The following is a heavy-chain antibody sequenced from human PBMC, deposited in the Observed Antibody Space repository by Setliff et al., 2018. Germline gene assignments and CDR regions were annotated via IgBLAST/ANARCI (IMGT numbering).Heavy chain of an antibody. CDR1: GFTFSTYG. D-gene: IGHD5-18*01. J-gene: IGHJ4*02. Sequence: PGGSLRLSCAASGFTFSTYGLNWVRQAPGKGLEWISYLNNDGTTIYYADSVRGRFTISRDNARDSLYLQMNSLRAEDTAVYYCARPVDTAMVSPFDYWGQGTLVTVSS. CDR3: ARPVDTAMVSPFDY. CDR2: LNNDGTTI. V-gene: IGHV3-48*04.